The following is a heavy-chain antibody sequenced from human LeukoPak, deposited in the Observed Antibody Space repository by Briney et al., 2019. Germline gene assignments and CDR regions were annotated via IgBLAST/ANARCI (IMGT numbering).Heavy chain of an antibody. CDR3: ARHRGWLQSDAFDI. Sequence: GESLKISCKSSGYTFTNSRIGWVRQMPGKDLEWMGIIYPGDSDTRYSPSFQGQVTISADKSISTAYLQWSSLKASDTAMYYCARHRGWLQSDAFDIWGQGTMVTVSS. D-gene: IGHD5-24*01. CDR1: GYTFTNSR. J-gene: IGHJ3*02. V-gene: IGHV5-51*01. CDR2: IYPGDSDT.